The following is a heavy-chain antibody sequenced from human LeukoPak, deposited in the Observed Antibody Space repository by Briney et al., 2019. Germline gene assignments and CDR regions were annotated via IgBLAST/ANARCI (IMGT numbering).Heavy chain of an antibody. V-gene: IGHV3-30*03. D-gene: IGHD6-13*01. CDR1: GFTFSSYG. CDR2: ISYDGSNK. J-gene: IGHJ6*02. CDR3: ARDLTGAAAGIYYYGMDV. Sequence: GGSLRLSCAASGFTFSSYGMHWVRQAPGKGLEWVAVISYDGSNKYYADSVKGRFTISRDNSKNTLYLQMNSLRAEDTAVYYCARDLTGAAAGIYYYGMDVWGQGTTVTVSS.